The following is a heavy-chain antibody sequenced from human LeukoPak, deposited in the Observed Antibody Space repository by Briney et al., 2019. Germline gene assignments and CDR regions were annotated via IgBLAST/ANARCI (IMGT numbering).Heavy chain of an antibody. D-gene: IGHD1-1*01. J-gene: IGHJ4*02. Sequence: PSETLSLTCAVYGGSFSGYYWSWIRQPPGKGLEWIGEINHGGSTNYNPSLKSRVTISVDTSKNQFSLKLRSVTAADPAVYYCARVNINNWHSCDYWGQGTLITVSS. CDR3: ARVNINNWHSCDY. CDR1: GGSFSGYY. V-gene: IGHV4-34*01. CDR2: INHGGST.